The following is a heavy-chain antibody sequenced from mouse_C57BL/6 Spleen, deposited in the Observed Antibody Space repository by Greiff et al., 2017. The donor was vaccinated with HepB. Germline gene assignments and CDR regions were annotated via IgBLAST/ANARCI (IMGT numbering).Heavy chain of an antibody. V-gene: IGHV3-6*01. CDR2: ISYDGSN. Sequence: EVKLMESGPGLVKPSQSLSLTCSVTGYSITSGYYWNWIRQFPGNKLEWMGYISYDGSNNYNPSLKNRISITRDTSKNQFFLKLNSVTTEDTASYYCARETKRAWFAYWGQGTLVTVSA. CDR1: GYSITSGYY. D-gene: IGHD1-3*01. CDR3: ARETKRAWFAY. J-gene: IGHJ3*01.